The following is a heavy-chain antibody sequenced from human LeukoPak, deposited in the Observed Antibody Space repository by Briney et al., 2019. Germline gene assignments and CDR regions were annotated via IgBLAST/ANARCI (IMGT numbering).Heavy chain of an antibody. Sequence: GGSLRLSCAASGFTFSDYAMDWVRQAPGRGLEWVSAISSSSAYIYYAGSVKGRFTISRDNAKKSVSLQMNSLRAEDTAVYYCARIFRYQLVDYYALDVWGQGTTVTVSS. J-gene: IGHJ6*02. CDR3: ARIFRYQLVDYYALDV. D-gene: IGHD2-2*01. V-gene: IGHV3-21*01. CDR1: GFTFSDYA. CDR2: ISSSSAYI.